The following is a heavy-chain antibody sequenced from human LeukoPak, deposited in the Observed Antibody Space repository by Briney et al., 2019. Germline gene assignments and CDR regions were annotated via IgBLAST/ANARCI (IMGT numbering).Heavy chain of an antibody. CDR3: AREGDGILTGYYGGY. Sequence: GXSVKVSCKASGYTFTGYYMHWVRQAPGQGLEWMGWINPNSGGTNYAQKFQGRVTMTRDTSISTAYMELSRLRSDDTAVYYCAREGDGILTGYYGGYWGQGTLATVSS. D-gene: IGHD3-9*01. CDR1: GYTFTGYY. V-gene: IGHV1-2*02. CDR2: INPNSGGT. J-gene: IGHJ4*02.